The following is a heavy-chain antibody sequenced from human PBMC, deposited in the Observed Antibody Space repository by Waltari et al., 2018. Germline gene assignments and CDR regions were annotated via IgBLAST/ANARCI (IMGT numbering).Heavy chain of an antibody. D-gene: IGHD1-26*01. V-gene: IGHV3-11*01. CDR1: GFSFSDSY. CDR2: ISSSGTFV. CDR3: ARDGGGTNRSYRYFDL. Sequence: QVQLVASGGGLVKLGGSLRLSCAASGFSFSDSYLSWMRPAPGKGLEWISHISSSGTFVYYADSVKGRFTISRDNAKNSLYLQMNSLKDEDTAVYYCARDGGGTNRSYRYFDLWGRGTLVRVSS. J-gene: IGHJ2*01.